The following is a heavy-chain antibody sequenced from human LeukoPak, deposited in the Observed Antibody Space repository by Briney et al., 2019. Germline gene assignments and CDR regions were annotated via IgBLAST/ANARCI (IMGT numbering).Heavy chain of an antibody. Sequence: PSETLSLTCAVYGGSFSGYYWSWIRQPPGKGLEWIGEINHSGSTNYNPSLKSRVTITVDTSKNQFSLKLSSVTAADTAVYYCARGLYSSSSTLIWFDAWGQGTLVTVSS. V-gene: IGHV4-34*01. CDR1: GGSFSGYY. J-gene: IGHJ5*02. CDR2: INHSGST. CDR3: ARGLYSSSSTLIWFDA. D-gene: IGHD6-6*01.